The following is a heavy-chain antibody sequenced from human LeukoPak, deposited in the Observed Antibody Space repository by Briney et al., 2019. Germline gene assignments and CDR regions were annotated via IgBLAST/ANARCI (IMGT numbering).Heavy chain of an antibody. CDR2: TNSDGSST. CDR1: GFTFSSYW. D-gene: IGHD3-3*01. J-gene: IGHJ4*02. Sequence: PGGSLRLSCAASGFTFSSYWMHWVRQAPGKGLVWVSRTNSDGSSTFYADSVKGRFTISRDNAKNTLYLQMNSLRAEDTAVYYCARDSFWSGYYPFDYWGQGTLVTVSS. CDR3: ARDSFWSGYYPFDY. V-gene: IGHV3-74*01.